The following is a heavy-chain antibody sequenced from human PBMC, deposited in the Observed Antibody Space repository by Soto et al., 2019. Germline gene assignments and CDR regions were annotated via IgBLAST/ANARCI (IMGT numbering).Heavy chain of an antibody. CDR3: ARGRYGDY. J-gene: IGHJ4*02. Sequence: QVHLVQSGAEVKKTGASVKVSCKGSGYGFTTYGITWVRQAPGPGLEWMAWISAHNGNTNYAQKLQGRVTVTRDTSTSPAYMELRSLRSDDTAVYYCARGRYGDYWGQGALVTVSS. V-gene: IGHV1-18*01. D-gene: IGHD1-1*01. CDR2: ISAHNGNT. CDR1: GYGFTTYG.